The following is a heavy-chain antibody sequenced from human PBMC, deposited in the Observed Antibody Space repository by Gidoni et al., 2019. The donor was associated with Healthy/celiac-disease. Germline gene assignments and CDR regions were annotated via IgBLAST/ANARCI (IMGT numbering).Heavy chain of an antibody. J-gene: IGHJ4*02. CDR3: AKDSDPRGWSSGFDY. CDR1: GSTFSSHG. CDR2: ISYDGSNK. D-gene: IGHD6-19*01. V-gene: IGHV3-30*18. Sequence: QVQLVASGGGVVQPGRSLRLSCAASGSTFSSHGMHWVRQAPGKGLEWVAVISYDGSNKYYADSVKGRFTISRDNSKNTLYLQMNSLRAEDTAVYYCAKDSDPRGWSSGFDYWGQGTLVTVSS.